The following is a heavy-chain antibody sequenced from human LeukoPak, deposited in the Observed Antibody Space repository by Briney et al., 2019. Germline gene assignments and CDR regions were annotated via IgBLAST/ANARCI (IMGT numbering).Heavy chain of an antibody. Sequence: GGSLRLSCAASGFSVSSNYVSWVRQAPGKGLEWVSALYSGGTTYYADSVKGRFTISRDNSKNTLYLQMNSLRVEDTAVYYCAGQVGALTLFEHRGQGTLVTVSS. D-gene: IGHD1-26*01. CDR3: AGQVGALTLFEH. CDR1: GFSVSSNY. J-gene: IGHJ4*02. CDR2: LYSGGTT. V-gene: IGHV3-53*01.